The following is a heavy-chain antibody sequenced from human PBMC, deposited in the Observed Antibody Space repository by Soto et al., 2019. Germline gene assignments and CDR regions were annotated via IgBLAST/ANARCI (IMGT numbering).Heavy chain of an antibody. CDR2: SRNKANSYTT. CDR1: GFTFSDHY. J-gene: IGHJ4*02. CDR3: ASSWGDYRYFNS. Sequence: PGGSLRLSCAASGFTFSDHYMDWVRQAPGKGLEWVGRSRNKANSYTTEYAASVKGRFTISRDDSRNSLYLQMSSLKTEDTAIYYCASSWGDYRYFNSWGQGTLVTVSS. D-gene: IGHD4-17*01. V-gene: IGHV3-72*01.